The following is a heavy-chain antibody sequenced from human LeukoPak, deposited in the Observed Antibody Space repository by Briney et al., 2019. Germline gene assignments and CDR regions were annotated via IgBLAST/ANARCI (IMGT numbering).Heavy chain of an antibody. V-gene: IGHV3-23*01. CDR3: AKVLSGSGSYCFDY. CDR1: GFTFSSYA. CDR2: SGSGGDT. D-gene: IGHD3-10*01. J-gene: IGHJ4*02. Sequence: GGSLRLSCAASGFTFSSYAMNWVRQAPGKGLEWVSISGSGGDTYYADSVKGRFTISRDNSKNTLYLQMNSLRAEDTAVYYCAKVLSGSGSYCFDYWGQGTLVTVSS.